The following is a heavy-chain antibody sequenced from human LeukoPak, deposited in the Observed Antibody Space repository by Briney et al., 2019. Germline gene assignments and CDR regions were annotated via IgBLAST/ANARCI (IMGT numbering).Heavy chain of an antibody. CDR3: ARTLPRDCSSTSCPRSDYYYMDV. V-gene: IGHV5-51*01. Sequence: ESLKISCKGSGYSFTSYWIGWVRQMPGKGLEWMGIIYPGDSDTRYSPSFQGQVTISADKSISTAYLQWSSLKASDTAMYYCARTLPRDCSSTSCPRSDYYYMDVWGKGTTVTVSS. J-gene: IGHJ6*03. CDR2: IYPGDSDT. CDR1: GYSFTSYW. D-gene: IGHD2-2*01.